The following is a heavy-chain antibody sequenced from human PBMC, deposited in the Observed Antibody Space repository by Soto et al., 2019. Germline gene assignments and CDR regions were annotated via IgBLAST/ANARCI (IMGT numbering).Heavy chain of an antibody. CDR2: IIPLFGIA. CDR3: AQTLGLAAAGPGRFDL. Sequence: QVQLVQSGAEVKKPGSSVKVSCKASGGPFSSCAISWVRQAPGQGLEWMAGIIPLFGIANYAQKFQGRVTITAAASTSTVYMELSSLRSEDTAVYYCAQTLGLAAAGPGRFDLWGRGTLVTVSS. D-gene: IGHD6-25*01. J-gene: IGHJ2*01. V-gene: IGHV1-69*12. CDR1: GGPFSSCA.